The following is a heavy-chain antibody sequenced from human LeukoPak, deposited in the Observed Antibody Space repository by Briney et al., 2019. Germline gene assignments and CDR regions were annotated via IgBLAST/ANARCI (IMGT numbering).Heavy chain of an antibody. V-gene: IGHV4-39*07. CDR3: ARDFWGQKWGGFDY. D-gene: IGHD3-16*01. CDR2: IYYSGST. CDR1: GGSISSSSYY. Sequence: SETLSLTCTVSGGSISSSSYYWGWIRQPPGKGLEWIGSIYYSGSTYYNPSLKSRVTISVDASKNQFSLKLSSVTAADTAVYYCARDFWGQKWGGFDYWGQGTLVTVSS. J-gene: IGHJ4*02.